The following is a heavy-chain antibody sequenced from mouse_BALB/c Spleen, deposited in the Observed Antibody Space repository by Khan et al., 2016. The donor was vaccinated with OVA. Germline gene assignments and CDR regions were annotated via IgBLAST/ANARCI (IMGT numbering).Heavy chain of an antibody. D-gene: IGHD6-1*01. CDR1: GYSFTGYF. Sequence: VRLQQSGPELVRPGASVKISCTASGYSFTGYFMNWVMQSHGKSLEWIGRINPHIGETFYNQRFKDKATLTVDESSSTAHMELRGLASEDSAVYYCTRIYRSDFDYWGQGTTLTVSS. CDR3: TRIYRSDFDY. J-gene: IGHJ2*01. CDR2: INPHIGET. V-gene: IGHV1-20*02.